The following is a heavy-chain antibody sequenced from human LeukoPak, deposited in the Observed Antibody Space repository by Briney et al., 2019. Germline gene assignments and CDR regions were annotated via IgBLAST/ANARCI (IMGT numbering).Heavy chain of an antibody. J-gene: IGHJ3*02. Sequence: ASVKVSCKASGYTFTSYGISWVRQAPGQGLEWMGWISAYNGNTNHAQKLQGRVTMTTDTSTSTAYMELRSLRSDDTAVYYCARAGIQLERRSWAFDIWGQGTMVTVSS. CDR3: ARAGIQLERRSWAFDI. CDR1: GYTFTSYG. CDR2: ISAYNGNT. D-gene: IGHD1-1*01. V-gene: IGHV1-18*01.